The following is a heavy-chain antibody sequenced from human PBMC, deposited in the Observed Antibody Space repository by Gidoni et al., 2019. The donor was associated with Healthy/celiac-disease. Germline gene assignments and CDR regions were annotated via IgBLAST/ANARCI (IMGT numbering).Heavy chain of an antibody. CDR3: ARDDYYGSGSRDGFDY. J-gene: IGHJ4*02. Sequence: QVQLVQSGAEVKKPGASAKVSCKAFVSTFNSHGISWVPQAPGQGLEWMGWISAYNGNTNYAQKLQGRVTMTTDTSTRTAYMELRSLRSDDTAVYYCARDDYYGSGSRDGFDYWGQGTLVTVSS. V-gene: IGHV1-18*01. CDR1: VSTFNSHG. CDR2: ISAYNGNT. D-gene: IGHD3-10*01.